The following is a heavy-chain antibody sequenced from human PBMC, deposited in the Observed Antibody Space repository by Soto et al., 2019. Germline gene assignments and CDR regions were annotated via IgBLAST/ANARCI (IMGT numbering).Heavy chain of an antibody. Sequence: QVQVQESGPGLVKPSETLYLNCTVSGASVSTGSYYWSWIRQPPGKGLEWIAYVYFTGSTYYNPSLKSRVTISLDTCKNQFSLKLSSVTAADTALYFCSRGGYFGSGSSRFDPWGQGTQVTVSS. CDR1: GASVSTGSYY. D-gene: IGHD3-10*01. J-gene: IGHJ5*02. CDR2: VYFTGST. CDR3: SRGGYFGSGSSRFDP. V-gene: IGHV4-61*01.